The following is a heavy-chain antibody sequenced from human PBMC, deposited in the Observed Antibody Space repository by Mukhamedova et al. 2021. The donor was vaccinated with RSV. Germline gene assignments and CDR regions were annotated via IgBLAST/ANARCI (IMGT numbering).Heavy chain of an antibody. D-gene: IGHD6-6*01. Sequence: SYATTYAASVKGRFTISRDDSENTAYLQMNSLKTEDTAVYYCASSVAARRVDFWGQGTLVTVSS. CDR3: ASSVAARRVDF. J-gene: IGHJ4*02. CDR2: SYAT. V-gene: IGHV3-73*01.